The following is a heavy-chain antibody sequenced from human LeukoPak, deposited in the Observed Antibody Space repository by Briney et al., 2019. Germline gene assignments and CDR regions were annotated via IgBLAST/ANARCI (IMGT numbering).Heavy chain of an antibody. V-gene: IGHV4-59*01. J-gene: IGHJ4*02. D-gene: IGHD3-16*01. CDR1: GGSISSYY. CDR3: ASWGSSAFDY. Sequence: SETLSLTCTVSGGSISSYYWSWIRQPPGKGLEWIGYIYYSGSTNYNPSLKSRVTISVDTFKNQFSLKLSSVTAADTAMYYCASWGSSAFDYWGQGTLVTVSS. CDR2: IYYSGST.